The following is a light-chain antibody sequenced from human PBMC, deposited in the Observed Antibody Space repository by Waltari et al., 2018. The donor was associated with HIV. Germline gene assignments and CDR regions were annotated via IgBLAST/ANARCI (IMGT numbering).Light chain of an antibody. CDR1: SPHIGPGYD. CDR3: QSYDRRLMWV. CDR2: HNI. Sequence: HSLLTQPPSVSGAPGQRVTISCTGSSPHIGPGYDVHWYTKYPGTAPKLLIFHNIHRPSGFPNRFSGSKSVTSASLVITGLQAEDEADYYCQSYDRRLMWVFGGGTSLTV. V-gene: IGLV1-40*01. J-gene: IGLJ2*01.